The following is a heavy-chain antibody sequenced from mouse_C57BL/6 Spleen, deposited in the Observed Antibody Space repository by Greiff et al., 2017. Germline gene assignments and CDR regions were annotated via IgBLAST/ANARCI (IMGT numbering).Heavy chain of an antibody. V-gene: IGHV1-11*01. Sequence: VQLQQSGAELVSPGASVTLSCTASGFNITDHIMNWVKKRPEQGLEWIGRIYPVSGETNYTHKFQGKATISVDPSSTTAYMVFNSLTSEDPAVYYCENCDSDGGSYFDDWGTGTTLTVSS. D-gene: IGHD2-12*01. CDR3: ENCDSDGGSYFDD. CDR2: IYPVSGET. CDR1: GFNITDHI. J-gene: IGHJ1*03.